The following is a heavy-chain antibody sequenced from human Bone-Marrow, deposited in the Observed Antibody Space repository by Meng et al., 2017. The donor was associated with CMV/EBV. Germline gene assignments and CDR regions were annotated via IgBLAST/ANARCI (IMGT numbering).Heavy chain of an antibody. CDR1: GFTFSSYS. V-gene: IGHV3-21*01. D-gene: IGHD3-22*01. Sequence: GGSLRLSCAASGFTFSSYSMNWVRQAPGKGMEWVSSISSSSSYIYYADSVKGRFTISRDNAKNSLYLQMNSLRAEDTAVYYCARDSHGLFFFDYWGQGTLVTVSS. J-gene: IGHJ4*02. CDR2: ISSSSSYI. CDR3: ARDSHGLFFFDY.